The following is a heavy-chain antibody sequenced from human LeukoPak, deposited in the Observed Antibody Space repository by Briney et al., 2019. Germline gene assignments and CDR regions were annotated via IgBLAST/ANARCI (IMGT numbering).Heavy chain of an antibody. J-gene: IGHJ3*02. V-gene: IGHV3-74*01. D-gene: IGHD3-16*01. CDR1: GFTFSSYW. CDR3: AKDFHRLGEFDAFDI. CDR2: INSDGSST. Sequence: GGSLRLSCAASGFTFSSYWMHWVRQAPGKGLVWVSRINSDGSSTSYADSVKGRFTISRDNAKNTLYLQMNSLRAEDTAVYYCAKDFHRLGEFDAFDIWGQGTMVTVSS.